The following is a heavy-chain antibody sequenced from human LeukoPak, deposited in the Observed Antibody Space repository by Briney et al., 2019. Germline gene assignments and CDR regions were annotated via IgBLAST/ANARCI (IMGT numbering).Heavy chain of an antibody. CDR3: ARARRQLGLWLDY. CDR1: GGSISSYY. CDR2: IYYSGST. D-gene: IGHD6-6*01. J-gene: IGHJ4*02. V-gene: IGHV4-59*01. Sequence: SETLSLTCTVSGGSISSYYWSWIRQPPGKGLEWVGYIYYSGSTNYNPSLKSRVIISVDTAKNQFSLKLSSVAAADAAVYYCARARRQLGLWLDYWGQGTLVTVSS.